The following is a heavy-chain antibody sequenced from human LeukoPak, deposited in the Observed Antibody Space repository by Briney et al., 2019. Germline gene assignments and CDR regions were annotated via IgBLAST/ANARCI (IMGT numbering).Heavy chain of an antibody. Sequence: SETLSLTCTVSGGSISSSSYYWGWIRQPPGKGLEWIASIYYSGSTYYNPSLNSRVTISVDTSKNPFSLKLSSVTAADTAVCYCARHPNFGVVYNWFDPWGQGTLVTVSS. V-gene: IGHV4-39*01. CDR3: ARHPNFGVVYNWFDP. D-gene: IGHD3-3*01. CDR2: IYYSGST. J-gene: IGHJ5*02. CDR1: GGSISSSSYY.